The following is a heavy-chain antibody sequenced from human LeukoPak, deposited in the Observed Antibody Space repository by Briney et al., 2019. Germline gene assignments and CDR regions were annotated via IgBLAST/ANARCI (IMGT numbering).Heavy chain of an antibody. CDR2: IRVYNGNP. D-gene: IGHD3-10*01. J-gene: IGHJ4*02. CDR1: GYTFSGYG. Sequence: ASVKVSCKASGYTFSGYGINWVRQAPGQGLEWMGWIRVYNGNPNYAQRFQGRVTMTTDTCTSTAYMELRSLRSDDTAVYYCARDLDGSGSYYTDYWGQGTLVTVSS. V-gene: IGHV1-18*01. CDR3: ARDLDGSGSYYTDY.